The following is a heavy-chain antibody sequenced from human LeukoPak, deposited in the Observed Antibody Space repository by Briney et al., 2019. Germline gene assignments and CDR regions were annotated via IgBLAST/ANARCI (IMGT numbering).Heavy chain of an antibody. J-gene: IGHJ4*02. V-gene: IGHV4-34*01. CDR3: ARVVDSSGWYEDYFDY. CDR2: INHSGST. Sequence: PSETLSLTCAVYGGSFSGYYWSWIRQPPGKGLEWIGEINHSGSTNYNPSLKSRVTISVDTSKNQFSLKLSSVTAADTAVYYCARVVDSSGWYEDYFDYWGQGTLVTVSS. D-gene: IGHD6-19*01. CDR1: GGSFSGYY.